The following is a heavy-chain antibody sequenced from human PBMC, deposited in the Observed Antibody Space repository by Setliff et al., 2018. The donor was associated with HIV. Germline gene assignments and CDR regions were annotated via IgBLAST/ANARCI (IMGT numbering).Heavy chain of an antibody. Sequence: ASVKVSCKVSGGSFSSYGFTWVRQAPGQGLEWMGGLIPLFGSANYPQKFQGRVTMTADTSTNTTYMELRGLRSDDTATYYCARVPSGAAGLVRAGFYFWGQGTLVTVSS. V-gene: IGHV1-69*06. CDR2: LIPLFGSA. J-gene: IGHJ4*01. D-gene: IGHD6-25*01. CDR3: ARVPSGAAGLVRAGFYF. CDR1: GGSFSSYG.